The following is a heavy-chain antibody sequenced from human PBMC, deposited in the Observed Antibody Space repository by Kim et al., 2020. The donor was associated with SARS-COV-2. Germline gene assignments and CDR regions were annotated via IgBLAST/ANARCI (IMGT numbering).Heavy chain of an antibody. CDR3: ASYYDSSGYYFGGGY. CDR1: GGSISSGGYY. D-gene: IGHD3-22*01. J-gene: IGHJ4*02. V-gene: IGHV4-31*03. Sequence: SETLSLTCTVSGGSISSGGYYWSWIRQHPGKGLEWIGYIYYSGSTYYNPSLKSRVTISVDTSKNQFSLKLSSVTAADTAVYYCASYYDSSGYYFGGGYWGQGTLVTVSS. CDR2: IYYSGST.